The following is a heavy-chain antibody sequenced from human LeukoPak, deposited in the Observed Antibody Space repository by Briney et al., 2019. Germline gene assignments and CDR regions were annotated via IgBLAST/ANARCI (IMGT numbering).Heavy chain of an antibody. CDR2: VFYSGST. D-gene: IGHD4-23*01. J-gene: IGHJ4*02. Sequence: SETLSLTCTVSGGSISGYYWSWIRQPPGKGLEWIGFVFYSGSTNYNPSLKSRVTISVDTSKNQFSLNLNSVTAADTAVYYCTRASIGSNSEFDYWGQGTPVTVSS. CDR1: GGSISGYY. CDR3: TRASIGSNSEFDY. V-gene: IGHV4-59*01.